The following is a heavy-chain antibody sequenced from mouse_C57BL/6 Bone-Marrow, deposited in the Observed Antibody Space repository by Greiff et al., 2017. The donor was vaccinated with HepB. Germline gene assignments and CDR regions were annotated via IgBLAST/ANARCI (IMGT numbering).Heavy chain of an antibody. CDR1: GFTFSSYA. CDR2: ISDGGSYT. J-gene: IGHJ4*01. D-gene: IGHD1-1*01. Sequence: DVKLVESGGGLVKPGGSLKLSCAASGFTFSSYAMSWVRQTPEKRLEWVATISDGGSYTYYPDNVKGRFTISRDNAKNNLYLQMSHLKSEDTAMYYCARRDYYGKDYYAMDYWGQGTSVTVSS. CDR3: ARRDYYGKDYYAMDY. V-gene: IGHV5-4*03.